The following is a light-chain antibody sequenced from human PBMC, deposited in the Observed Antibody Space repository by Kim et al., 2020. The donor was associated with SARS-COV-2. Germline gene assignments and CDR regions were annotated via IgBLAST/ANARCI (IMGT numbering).Light chain of an antibody. Sequence: DIQMTQSPSSLSASVGDRVTITCHASHDIMKHLNWYQQKPGRAPNLLIYEASNLETGAPSRFSGSGSGTDFTFTISTLQPDDIATYYCQQYHDFPLTFGGGTKLEIK. CDR3: QQYHDFPLT. J-gene: IGKJ4*01. V-gene: IGKV1-33*01. CDR2: EAS. CDR1: HDIMKH.